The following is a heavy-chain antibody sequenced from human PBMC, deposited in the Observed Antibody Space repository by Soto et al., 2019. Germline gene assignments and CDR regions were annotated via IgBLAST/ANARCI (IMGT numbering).Heavy chain of an antibody. J-gene: IGHJ4*02. CDR1: GFTVSSNY. CDR2: IYSGGST. Sequence: GESLKISCAASGFTVSSNYMSWVRQAPGKGLEWVSVIYSGGSTYYADSVKGRFTISRDNSKNTLYLQMNSLRAEDTAVYYCARPGWGSGYYFDYWGQGTLVTVSS. V-gene: IGHV3-53*01. CDR3: ARPGWGSGYYFDY. D-gene: IGHD3-3*01.